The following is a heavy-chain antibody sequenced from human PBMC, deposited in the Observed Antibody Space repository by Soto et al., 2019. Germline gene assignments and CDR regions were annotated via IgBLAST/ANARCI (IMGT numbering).Heavy chain of an antibody. J-gene: IGHJ6*03. CDR3: ARVGGDPYYYYYMDV. CDR1: GGSISSGGYY. Sequence: SETLSLTCTVSGGSISSGGYYWSWIRQHPGKGLEWIGYIYYSGSTYYNPSLKSRVTISVDTSKNQFSLKLSSVTAADTAVYYCARVGGDPYYYYYMDVWGKGTTVTVSS. V-gene: IGHV4-31*03. D-gene: IGHD2-21*01. CDR2: IYYSGST.